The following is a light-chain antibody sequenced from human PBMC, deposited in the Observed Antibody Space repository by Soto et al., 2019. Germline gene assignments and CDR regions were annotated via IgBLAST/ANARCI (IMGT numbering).Light chain of an antibody. CDR1: SSDVGPYNL. Sequence: QLVLTQPASVSGSPGQSITISCTGTSSDVGPYNLVSWYQHHPGKVPQLIIYETTKRPSGVSNRFSGSKSGNTASLTISGLQAEDEAHYHCSSYTGDYTLMFAGGTKVTVL. CDR2: ETT. CDR3: SSYTGDYTLM. J-gene: IGLJ3*02. V-gene: IGLV2-23*01.